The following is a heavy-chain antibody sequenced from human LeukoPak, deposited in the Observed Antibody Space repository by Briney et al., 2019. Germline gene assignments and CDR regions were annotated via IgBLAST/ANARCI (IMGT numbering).Heavy chain of an antibody. Sequence: PGGSLRLSRAASGFTFSSYAMSWVRQAPGKGLEWVSAISGSGGSTYYADSVKGRFTVSRDNSKNTLYLQMNSLRAEDTAIYYCAKKSHSSGNFNYFDYWGQGTLVTVSS. CDR1: GFTFSSYA. D-gene: IGHD6-19*01. V-gene: IGHV3-23*01. J-gene: IGHJ4*02. CDR3: AKKSHSSGNFNYFDY. CDR2: ISGSGGST.